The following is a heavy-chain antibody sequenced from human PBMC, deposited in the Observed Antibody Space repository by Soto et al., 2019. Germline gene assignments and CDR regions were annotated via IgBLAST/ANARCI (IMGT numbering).Heavy chain of an antibody. Sequence: PGESLKISCKGSGHSFTSYWINWLSQMPGKGLEWMGIIYPGDCDSRYSPSFQGQVTISAGKSISTAYLQWSSLKASDTAMYYCARQSPHCSSTSCYTRYCDYYGMDVWGQGTTVTVSS. CDR3: ARQSPHCSSTSCYTRYCDYYGMDV. V-gene: IGHV5-51*01. CDR2: IYPGDCDS. J-gene: IGHJ6*02. D-gene: IGHD2-2*02. CDR1: GHSFTSYW.